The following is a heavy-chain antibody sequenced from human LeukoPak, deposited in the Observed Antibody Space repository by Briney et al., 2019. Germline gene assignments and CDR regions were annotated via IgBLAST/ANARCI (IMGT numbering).Heavy chain of an antibody. Sequence: SETLSLTCAVSGGSISSGGYSWSWIRQPPGKGLQWIGYIYHSGSTYYNPSLKSRVTISVDRSKNQFSLKLSSVTAADTAVYYCARTSIAARRANAFDIWGQGTMVTVSS. CDR3: ARTSIAARRANAFDI. V-gene: IGHV4-30-2*01. D-gene: IGHD6-6*01. CDR2: IYHSGST. CDR1: GGSISSGGYS. J-gene: IGHJ3*02.